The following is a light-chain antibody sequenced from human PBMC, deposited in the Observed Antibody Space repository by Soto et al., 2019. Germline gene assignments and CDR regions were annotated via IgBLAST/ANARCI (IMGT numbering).Light chain of an antibody. V-gene: IGKV1-39*01. CDR2: GSS. CDR1: QTISSN. CDR3: QQSYDHPLT. J-gene: IGKJ5*01. Sequence: DIQMTQSPSSLSASVGDRVSITCRASQTISSNVNWFQQKPGEVPKILIYGSSTLQSGVPSRFSGSGSGTDFTLPISNLQPEDFATYYCQQSYDHPLTFGQGTRLEI.